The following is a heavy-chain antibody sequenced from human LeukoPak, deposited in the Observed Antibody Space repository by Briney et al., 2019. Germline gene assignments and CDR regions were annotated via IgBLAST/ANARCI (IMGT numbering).Heavy chain of an antibody. Sequence: SETLSLTCAVYGGSFSGYYWSWIRQPPGKGLEWIGEINHSGSTNYNSSLKSRVTISLDTSKNQFSLRLTSVTAADTAVYYCARKQWVPYYFESWGQGALVTVSS. CDR1: GGSFSGYY. J-gene: IGHJ4*02. V-gene: IGHV4-34*01. CDR3: ARKQWVPYYFES. CDR2: INHSGST. D-gene: IGHD6-19*01.